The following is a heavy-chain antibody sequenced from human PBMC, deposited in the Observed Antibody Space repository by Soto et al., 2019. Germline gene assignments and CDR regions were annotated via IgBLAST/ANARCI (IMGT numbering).Heavy chain of an antibody. D-gene: IGHD3-3*01. CDR2: MSSSGSTI. J-gene: IGHJ3*02. CDR3: ARVRAILQTSANYDDAFEI. CDR1: GFTFSDYS. Sequence: QVQLVESGGGLVKPGGSLRLSCAASGFTFSDYSMSWIRQTPGKGLEWISFMSSSGSTIYIADSVKGRLTISRDNAKNSLSLETNSLRAEDTALYYCARVRAILQTSANYDDAFEIWGQGTMVTVSS. V-gene: IGHV3-11*01.